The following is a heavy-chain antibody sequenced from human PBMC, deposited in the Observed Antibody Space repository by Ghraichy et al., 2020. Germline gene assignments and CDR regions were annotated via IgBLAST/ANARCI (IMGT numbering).Heavy chain of an antibody. CDR3: ARLGGIVVVGYYYGMDV. CDR1: GGSISSYY. J-gene: IGHJ6*02. Sequence: SQTLSLTCTVSGGSISSYYWSWIRQPPGKGLEWIGYIYYSGSTNYNPSLKSRVTISVDTSKNQFSLKLSSVTAADTAAYYCARLGGIVVVGYYYGMDVWGQGTTVTVSS. CDR2: IYYSGST. V-gene: IGHV4-59*08. D-gene: IGHD3-22*01.